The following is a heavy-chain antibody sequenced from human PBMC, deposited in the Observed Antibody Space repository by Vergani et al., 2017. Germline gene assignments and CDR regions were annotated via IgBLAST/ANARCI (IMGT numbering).Heavy chain of an antibody. J-gene: IGHJ3*02. V-gene: IGHV5-51*03. D-gene: IGHD3-22*01. CDR2: ISPGDSDT. Sequence: EVQLVPSGAEVKKPGESLKISCKGSGSSFTSYWIGWVRQMPGQGLEWMGIISPGDSDTRYSPSFHGQVTVSAYKSISTAYLQWSSLQASDTAMYCCARPGGSTYYYDRSGYRWHAFDIWGQGTMVTVSS. CDR3: ARPGGSTYYYDRSGYRWHAFDI. CDR1: GSSFTSYW.